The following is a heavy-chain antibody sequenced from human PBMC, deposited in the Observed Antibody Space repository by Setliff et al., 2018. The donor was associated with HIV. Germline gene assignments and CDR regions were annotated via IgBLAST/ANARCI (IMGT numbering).Heavy chain of an antibody. CDR3: ARAPVVMVITTTTYNWFDP. V-gene: IGHV1-24*01. CDR2: FDPQDGKT. D-gene: IGHD3-22*01. Sequence: ASEKVPCQISGYTLTEVSMHWVRQAPGKGLEWMGYFDPQDGKTIYAQKFQGRVTMTEDTSTDTAYMELSSLRSEDTAGYYCARAPVVMVITTTTYNWFDPWGQGTLVTVSS. J-gene: IGHJ5*02. CDR1: GYTLTEVS.